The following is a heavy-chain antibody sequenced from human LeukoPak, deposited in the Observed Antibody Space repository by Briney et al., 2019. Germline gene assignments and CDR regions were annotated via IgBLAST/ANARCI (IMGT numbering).Heavy chain of an antibody. V-gene: IGHV3-23*01. CDR1: GFTFSNYA. J-gene: IGHJ5*02. CDR2: ISSSAASI. D-gene: IGHD2-2*02. CDR3: AKSQPSAISWFDP. Sequence: EGSLRLSCAASGFTFSNYAMNWVRQAPGKGLEWVSAISSSAASIYYADSVKGRFTISRDNSKNTLWLQMNSLRDEDTAVYYCAKSQPSAISWFDPWGQGTLVAVSS.